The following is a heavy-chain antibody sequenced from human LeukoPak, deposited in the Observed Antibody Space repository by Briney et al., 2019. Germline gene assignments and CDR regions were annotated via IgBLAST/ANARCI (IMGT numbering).Heavy chain of an antibody. V-gene: IGHV4-34*01. CDR3: ARIAVAGQHWYFDL. CDR2: INHSGST. D-gene: IGHD6-19*01. J-gene: IGHJ2*01. CDR1: GGSFSGYY. Sequence: SETLSLTCAVYGGSFSGYYWSWIRQPPGKGLEGMGEINHSGSTNYNPSLKSRVPISVDTSKTQFSLKLSSVPAADTAVYYCARIAVAGQHWYFDLWGRGPLVTVSS.